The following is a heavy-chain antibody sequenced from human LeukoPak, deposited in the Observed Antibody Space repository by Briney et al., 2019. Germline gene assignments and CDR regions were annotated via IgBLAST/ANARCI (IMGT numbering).Heavy chain of an antibody. J-gene: IGHJ4*02. CDR2: MKPDGSEK. Sequence: PGGSLRLSCAVPGFTFSSYWMSWARQAPGKGLEWVANMKPDGSEKYYVDSVKGRFTISRDSSKNSLYLQMNSLRVEDTAVYYCARDPRQSHLVYTTGDYWGQGTLVTVSS. CDR3: ARDPRQSHLVYTTGDY. D-gene: IGHD2-2*02. CDR1: GFTFSSYW. V-gene: IGHV3-7*01.